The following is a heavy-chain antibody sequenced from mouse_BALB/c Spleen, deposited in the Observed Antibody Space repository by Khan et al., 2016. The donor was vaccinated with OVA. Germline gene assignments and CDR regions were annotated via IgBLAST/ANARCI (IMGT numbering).Heavy chain of an antibody. CDR2: IDPSNSET. D-gene: IGHD2-14*01. CDR1: GYTFTSYW. CDR3: ARAVYAAFAY. J-gene: IGHJ3*01. Sequence: QVQLQQSGPELVRPGTSVKVSCKASGYTFTSYWMNWVKQRPGQGLEWVGMIDPSNSETNLNQKLKDKATLSEDKSSNTAYMQLSGLTSEDSAVYYVARAVYAAFAYWGQGTLVTVSA. V-gene: IGHV1-74*01.